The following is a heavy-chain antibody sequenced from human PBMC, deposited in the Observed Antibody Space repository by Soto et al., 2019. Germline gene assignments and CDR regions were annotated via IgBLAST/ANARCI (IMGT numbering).Heavy chain of an antibody. CDR3: AKRSSPGYCTNGVCYTSNDY. Sequence: PGGSLRLSCAASGFTFSSYAMSWVRQAPGKGLEWVSAISGSGGSTYYADSVKGRFTISRDNSKNTLYLQMNSLRAEDTAVYYRAKRSSPGYCTNGVCYTSNDYWGQGTLVTVSS. CDR1: GFTFSSYA. CDR2: ISGSGGST. V-gene: IGHV3-23*01. D-gene: IGHD2-8*01. J-gene: IGHJ4*02.